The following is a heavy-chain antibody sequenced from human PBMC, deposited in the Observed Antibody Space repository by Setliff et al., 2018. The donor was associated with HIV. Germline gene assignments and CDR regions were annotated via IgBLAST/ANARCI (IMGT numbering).Heavy chain of an antibody. CDR2: ISTDGTEK. D-gene: IGHD3-10*01. CDR3: VRDGARGVNDLDY. V-gene: IGHV3-30-3*01. Sequence: PGGSLRLSCAASGFTFSSYAMSWVRRAPGTGLECMAVISTDGTEKHYADSVKGRLTISRDNSKNTVSLQMNSLRPEDTAVYFCVRDGARGVNDLDYWGQGTLVTVSS. J-gene: IGHJ4*02. CDR1: GFTFSSYA.